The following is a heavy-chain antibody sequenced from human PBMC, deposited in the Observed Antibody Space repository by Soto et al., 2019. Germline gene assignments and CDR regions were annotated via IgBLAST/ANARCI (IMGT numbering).Heavy chain of an antibody. CDR2: ISAYNGNT. CDR3: AGILTFVVVPAAMRLNYYYYGMDV. J-gene: IGHJ6*02. V-gene: IGHV1-18*01. Sequence: GASVKVSCKASGYTFTSYGISWVRQAPGQGLEWMGWISAYNGNTNYAQKLQGRVTMTTDTSTSTAYMELRSLRSDDTAVYYCAGILTFVVVPAAMRLNYYYYGMDVWGQGTTVTVSS. D-gene: IGHD2-2*01. CDR1: GYTFTSYG.